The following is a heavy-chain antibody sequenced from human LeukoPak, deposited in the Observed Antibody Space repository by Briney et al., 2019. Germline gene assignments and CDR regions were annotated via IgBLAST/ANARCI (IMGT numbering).Heavy chain of an antibody. CDR2: ISSSSGYT. CDR3: ARRCYDFLSGYYNWYFDL. J-gene: IGHJ2*01. CDR1: GFTFSDYY. D-gene: IGHD3-3*01. V-gene: IGHV3-11*03. Sequence: GGSLRLSCAASGFTFSDYYMYWIRQAPGKGLEWVSYISSSSGYTNYADFVQGRFTIYRDNAKISLNLQMNSLRAADMDIYYCARRCYDFLSGYYNWYFDLWGRGTLVTVSS.